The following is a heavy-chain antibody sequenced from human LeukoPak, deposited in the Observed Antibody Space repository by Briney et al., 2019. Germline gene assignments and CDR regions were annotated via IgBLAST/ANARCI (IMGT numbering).Heavy chain of an antibody. CDR2: IYPGDSDT. CDR3: ASSYYYGSGSYFHYGMDV. V-gene: IGHV5-51*01. J-gene: IGHJ6*04. Sequence: GESLKISCKGSGYSFTSYWIGWVRQMPGKGLGWMGIIYPGDSDTRYSPSFQGQVTISADKSISTAYLQRSSLKASDTAMYYCASSYYYGSGSYFHYGMDVWGKGTTVTVSS. D-gene: IGHD3-10*01. CDR1: GYSFTSYW.